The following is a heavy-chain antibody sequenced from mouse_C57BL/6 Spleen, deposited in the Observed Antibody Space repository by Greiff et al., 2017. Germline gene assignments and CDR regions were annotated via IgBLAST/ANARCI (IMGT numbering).Heavy chain of an antibody. CDR2: INPSNGGT. D-gene: IGHD3-2*02. Sequence: VQLQQSGTELVKPGASVKLSCKASGYTFTSYWMHWVKQRPGQGLEWIGNINPSNGGTNYNEKFKSKATLTVDKSSSTAYMQLSSLTSEDSAVYYCARSWLRLYAMDYWGQGTSVTVSS. CDR3: ARSWLRLYAMDY. CDR1: GYTFTSYW. V-gene: IGHV1-53*01. J-gene: IGHJ4*01.